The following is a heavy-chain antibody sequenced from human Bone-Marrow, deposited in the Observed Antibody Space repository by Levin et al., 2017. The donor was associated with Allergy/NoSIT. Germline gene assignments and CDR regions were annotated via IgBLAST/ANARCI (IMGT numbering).Heavy chain of an antibody. CDR3: AKDLYYYDSSGYYLPFDY. V-gene: IGHV3-30*18. D-gene: IGHD3-22*01. CDR1: GFTFSSYG. Sequence: GGSLRLSCAASGFTFSSYGMHWVRQAPGKGLEWVAVISYDGSNKYYADSVKGRFTISRDNSKNTLYLQMNSLRAEDTAVYYCAKDLYYYDSSGYYLPFDYWGQGTLVTVSS. CDR2: ISYDGSNK. J-gene: IGHJ4*02.